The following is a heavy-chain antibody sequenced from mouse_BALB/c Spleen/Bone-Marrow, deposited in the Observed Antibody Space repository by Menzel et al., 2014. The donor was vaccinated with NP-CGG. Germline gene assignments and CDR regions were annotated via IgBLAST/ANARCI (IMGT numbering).Heavy chain of an antibody. D-gene: IGHD2-3*01. V-gene: IGHV4-1*02. J-gene: IGHJ2*01. CDR2: INPESSTI. CDR3: ARLGYYGYFVD. Sequence: VQLQQSGGGLVQPGGSLKLSCAASGFDFRRYWMSWVRQVPGKGLEWIGEINPESSTINYTPSLKDKFIISRDNAKNTLYLQMSKVRSEDTALYYCARLGYYGYFVDWGQGTTLTVSS. CDR1: GFDFRRYW.